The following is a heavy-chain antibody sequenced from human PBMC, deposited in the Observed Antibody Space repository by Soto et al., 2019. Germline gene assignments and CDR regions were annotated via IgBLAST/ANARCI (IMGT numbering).Heavy chain of an antibody. J-gene: IGHJ4*02. V-gene: IGHV4-30-4*01. CDR1: GGSISSGGYC. D-gene: IGHD5-18*01. Sequence: SETLSLTCTVSGGSISSGGYCWSWVRQPPGKGLECIGYIYYSGSTYYNPSLKSRVTISIDKSKNQFSLKLSSVTAADTAVYYCARVKGYTYGYPFDYWGQGTLVTVSS. CDR2: IYYSGST. CDR3: ARVKGYTYGYPFDY.